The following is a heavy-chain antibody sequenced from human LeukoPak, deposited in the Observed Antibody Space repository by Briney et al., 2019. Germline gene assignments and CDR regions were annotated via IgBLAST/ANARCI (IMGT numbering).Heavy chain of an antibody. CDR2: IIPIFGTA. J-gene: IGHJ5*02. D-gene: IGHD2-2*01. CDR1: GGTFSSYA. Sequence: SVKVSCKASGGTFSSYAISWVRQAPGQGLEWMGGIIPIFGTASYAQKFQGRVSITTDESTSTAYMELSSLRSEDTAVYYCASWGYCSSTSCYSGWFDPWGQGTLVTVSS. CDR3: ASWGYCSSTSCYSGWFDP. V-gene: IGHV1-69*05.